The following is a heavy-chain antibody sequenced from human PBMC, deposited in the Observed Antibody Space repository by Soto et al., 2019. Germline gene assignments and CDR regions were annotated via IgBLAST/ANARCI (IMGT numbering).Heavy chain of an antibody. CDR1: GYTFTSYY. J-gene: IGHJ4*02. D-gene: IGHD6-13*01. V-gene: IGHV1-46*03. Sequence: QVQLVQSGAEVKKPGASVKVSCKASGYTFTSYYMHWVRQAPGQGLEWMGIINPSGGSTSYAQKFQGRVTMTRDTSTSTVYMELSSLRSEDTAVYYCATAAGVGGGFVYWGQGTLVTVSS. CDR2: INPSGGST. CDR3: ATAAGVGGGFVY.